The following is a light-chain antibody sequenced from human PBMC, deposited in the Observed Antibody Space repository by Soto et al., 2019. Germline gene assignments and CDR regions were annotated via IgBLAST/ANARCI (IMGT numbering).Light chain of an antibody. V-gene: IGKV3-11*01. J-gene: IGKJ4*01. CDR1: QNFXEH. CDR3: QQRSNWPTLT. Sequence: VLTQCPATLSLSPGERGTLSCRASQNFXEHFAWYEAKPGQPPRLLIXDPSNRATGIPARFIGSGSGTDFTLTLSSLEPEEFAVYYCQQRSNWPTLTFGGGAKVDI. CDR2: DPS.